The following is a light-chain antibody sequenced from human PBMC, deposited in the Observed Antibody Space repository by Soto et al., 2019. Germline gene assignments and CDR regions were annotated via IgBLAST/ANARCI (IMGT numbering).Light chain of an antibody. CDR1: SSDVGTYNY. J-gene: IGLJ2*01. V-gene: IGLV2-11*01. Sequence: QSALTQPRSVSGAPGQSVSISCSGTSSDVGTYNYVSWYQQHPGKAPKLMIYDVSKRPSGVPDRFSGSKSGNTASLTISGLQAEDEADYYCCSYAGGYTHAVFGGGTQLTVL. CDR3: CSYAGGYTHAV. CDR2: DVS.